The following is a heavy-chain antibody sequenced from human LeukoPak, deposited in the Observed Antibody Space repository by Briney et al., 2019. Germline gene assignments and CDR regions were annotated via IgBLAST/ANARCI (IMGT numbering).Heavy chain of an antibody. CDR3: ARDRGITMVRGFDY. Sequence: GGSLRLSCAASGFTFSSYSMNWVRQAPGKGLEWVSSISSGSSYIYYADSVKGRFTISRDNAKNSLYLQMNSLRAEDTAVYYCARDRGITMVRGFDYWGQGTLVTVSS. CDR1: GFTFSSYS. V-gene: IGHV3-21*01. D-gene: IGHD3-10*01. CDR2: ISSGSSYI. J-gene: IGHJ4*02.